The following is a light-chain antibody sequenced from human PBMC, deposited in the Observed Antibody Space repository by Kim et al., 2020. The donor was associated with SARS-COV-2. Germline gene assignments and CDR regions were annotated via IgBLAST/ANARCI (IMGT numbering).Light chain of an antibody. V-gene: IGLV2-14*03. CDR1: SSDIGGYKY. Sequence: SITISCTGTSSDIGGYKYVSWYQQHPGKAPKHMIYGVTNRPSGVSNRFSGSKSGNTASLTSSGLQAEEEADYYCSSYTISNTLVVFGGGTQLTVL. J-gene: IGLJ3*02. CDR3: SSYTISNTLVV. CDR2: GVT.